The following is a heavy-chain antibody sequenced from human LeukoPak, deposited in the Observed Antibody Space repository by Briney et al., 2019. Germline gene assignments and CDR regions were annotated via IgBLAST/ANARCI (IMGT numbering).Heavy chain of an antibody. CDR3: ARVLIGPVSQYYFDY. CDR2: INPSGGST. V-gene: IGHV1-46*01. Sequence: ASVKVSCKASGYIFTCHYIHWVRQAPGQGLEWMGIINPSGGSTSYAQKFQGRVTMTRDMSTSTVYMELSSLRYEDTAVYYFARVLIGPVSQYYFDYWGQGTLVTVSS. D-gene: IGHD3-16*01. CDR1: GYIFTCHY. J-gene: IGHJ4*02.